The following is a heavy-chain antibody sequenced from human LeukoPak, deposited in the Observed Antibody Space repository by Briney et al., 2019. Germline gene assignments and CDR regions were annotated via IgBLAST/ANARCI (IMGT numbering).Heavy chain of an antibody. CDR3: AVRLVAPNGFDY. Sequence: SETLSLTCAVYGGSFSGYYWSWIRQPPGKGLEWIGEINHSGSTNYNPSLKSRVTISVDTSKNQFSLKLSSVTAADTAVYYCAVRLVAPNGFDYWGQGTLFTVSS. V-gene: IGHV4-34*01. CDR2: INHSGST. D-gene: IGHD5-12*01. J-gene: IGHJ4*02. CDR1: GGSFSGYY.